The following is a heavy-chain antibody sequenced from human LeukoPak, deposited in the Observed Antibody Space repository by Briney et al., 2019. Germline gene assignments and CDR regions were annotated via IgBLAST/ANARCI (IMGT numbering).Heavy chain of an antibody. Sequence: GGSLRLSSAASGFTFSSYGMNWVRRAPGKGLEWVSYIWSSGSTMYYADSVKGRFAISRDNAKNSLYLQMNSLRAEDTAVYYCARDTLLDIWGQGTMVTVSS. J-gene: IGHJ3*02. CDR3: ARDTLLDI. CDR2: IWSSGSTM. CDR1: GFTFSSYG. V-gene: IGHV3-48*03.